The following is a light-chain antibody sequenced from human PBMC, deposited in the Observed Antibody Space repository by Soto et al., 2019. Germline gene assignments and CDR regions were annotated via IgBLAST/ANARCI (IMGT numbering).Light chain of an antibody. J-gene: IGKJ4*01. V-gene: IGKV3-20*01. Sequence: EIVLTQSTGTLSLSPGGRATLSCRASQSVSSSYLAWYQQKPGQAPRLLIYGASSRATGIPDRFSGSGSGTDFTLTISRLEPEDFAVYYCQQYDSSPLTFGGGTKVDIK. CDR3: QQYDSSPLT. CDR1: QSVSSSY. CDR2: GAS.